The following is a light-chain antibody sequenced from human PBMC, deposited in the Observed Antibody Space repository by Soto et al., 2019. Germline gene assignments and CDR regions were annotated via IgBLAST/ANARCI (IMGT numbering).Light chain of an antibody. Sequence: EIVMTQSPATLSVSPGGRATLSCRASQSVSSNHLAWYQQKPGQAPRLLIYGASTRASGIPDRFSGSGSGTDFTLTISRLEPEDLAVYYCQRYGSSPLTFGGGTKVDI. V-gene: IGKV3-20*01. J-gene: IGKJ4*01. CDR3: QRYGSSPLT. CDR2: GAS. CDR1: QSVSSNH.